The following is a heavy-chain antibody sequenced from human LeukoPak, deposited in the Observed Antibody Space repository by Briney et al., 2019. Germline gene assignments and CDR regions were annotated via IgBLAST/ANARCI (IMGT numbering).Heavy chain of an antibody. CDR2: ISGSGGST. Sequence: SGGSLRLSCAASGFTFSSYAMSWVRQAPGKGLEWVSAISGSGGSTYYADSVKGRFTISRDNSKNTLYLQMNSLRAEDTAVYYCAKGVTVTTPYWCDPWGQGTLVTVSS. CDR3: AKGVTVTTPYWCDP. J-gene: IGHJ5*02. CDR1: GFTFSSYA. D-gene: IGHD4-11*01. V-gene: IGHV3-23*01.